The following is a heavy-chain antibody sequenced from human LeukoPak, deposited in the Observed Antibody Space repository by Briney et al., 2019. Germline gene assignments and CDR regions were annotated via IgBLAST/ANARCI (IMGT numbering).Heavy chain of an antibody. CDR3: ARGDDFSGDH. Sequence: GGSLRLSCAVSGFTFSNFWMSWVRQAPGGGLEWVANIHPEGNEKYHVESVKGRFIISRDNTKNLLFLQMNGLRVEDTAVYYCARGDDFSGDHWGQGTLVTVSS. D-gene: IGHD1-1*01. V-gene: IGHV3-7*04. CDR1: GFTFSNFW. CDR2: IHPEGNEK. J-gene: IGHJ4*02.